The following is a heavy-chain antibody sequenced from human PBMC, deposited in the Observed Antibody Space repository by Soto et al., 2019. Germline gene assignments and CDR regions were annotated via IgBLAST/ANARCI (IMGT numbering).Heavy chain of an antibody. CDR2: INHSGST. V-gene: IGHV4-34*01. CDR3: ARGRLAARRYNWFDP. Sequence: SETLSLTCAVYGGSFSGYYWSWIRQPPGKGLEWIGEINHSGSTNYNPSLKSRVTISVDTSKNQFSLKLSSVTAADTAVYYCARGRLAARRYNWFDPWGQGTLVTVSS. D-gene: IGHD6-6*01. J-gene: IGHJ5*02. CDR1: GGSFSGYY.